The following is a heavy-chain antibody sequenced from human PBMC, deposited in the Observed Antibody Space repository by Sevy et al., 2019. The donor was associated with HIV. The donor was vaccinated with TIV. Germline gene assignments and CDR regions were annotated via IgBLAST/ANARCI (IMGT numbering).Heavy chain of an antibody. D-gene: IGHD4-17*01. J-gene: IGHJ5*02. CDR1: GFTFSSYA. Sequence: GGSLRLSCAASGFTFSSYAMHWVRQAPGKGLEWVAVISYDGTNKYSADSVKGRFTISRDNSKKILYVQMNSLRGEDTAVYYCARDQHDYAGNVRTGWFDPWGQGTLVTVSS. V-gene: IGHV3-30-3*01. CDR3: ARDQHDYAGNVRTGWFDP. CDR2: ISYDGTNK.